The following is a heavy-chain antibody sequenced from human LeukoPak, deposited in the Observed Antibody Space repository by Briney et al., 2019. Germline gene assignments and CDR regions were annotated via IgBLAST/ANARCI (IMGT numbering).Heavy chain of an antibody. V-gene: IGHV3-9*01. CDR1: GFTFDDYA. J-gene: IGHJ4*02. Sequence: GGSLRLSCAASGFTFDDYAMHWVRQAPGKGLEWVSGISWNSCSIGYADSVKGRFTISRDNAKNSLYLQMNSLRAEDTALYYCAKGKSSTSCPDYWGQGTLVTVSS. CDR3: AKGKSSTSCPDY. D-gene: IGHD2-2*01. CDR2: ISWNSCSI.